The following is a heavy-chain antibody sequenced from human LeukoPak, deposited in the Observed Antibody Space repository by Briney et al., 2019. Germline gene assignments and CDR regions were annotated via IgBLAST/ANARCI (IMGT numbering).Heavy chain of an antibody. CDR3: ASFSPGYYDSS. Sequence: SETLSLTCTVSGGSISSYYWSWIRQPPGKGLEWIGYIYYSGSTNYNPSLKSRVTISVDTSKNQFSLKLSSVTAADTAVYYCASFSPGYYDSSWGQGTLVTVSS. J-gene: IGHJ4*02. CDR2: IYYSGST. D-gene: IGHD3-22*01. CDR1: GGSISSYY. V-gene: IGHV4-59*01.